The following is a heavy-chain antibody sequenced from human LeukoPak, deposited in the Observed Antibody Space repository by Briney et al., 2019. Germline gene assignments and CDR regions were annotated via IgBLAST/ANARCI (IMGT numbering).Heavy chain of an antibody. V-gene: IGHV4-59*08. J-gene: IGHJ3*02. D-gene: IGHD3-22*01. CDR1: GVPITSHY. CDR2: IYYSGRT. CDR3: TSLLDNDSSGDPDTLDM. Sequence: SETLSPTSTVPGVPITSHYWSWIRPAPGQGLDWIGFIYYSGRTKYNPSLHSRVNISLDTSEKKFSLTVTSVTAADTAVDYCTSLLDNDSSGDPDTLDMWGKGTVVTVSS.